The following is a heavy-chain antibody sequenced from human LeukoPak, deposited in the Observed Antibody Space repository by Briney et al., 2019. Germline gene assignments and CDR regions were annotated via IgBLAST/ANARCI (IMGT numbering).Heavy chain of an antibody. CDR3: AKDFAPWFGESPRADKFDP. D-gene: IGHD3-10*01. CDR1: AQSLSTDYY. CDR2: IYHTGPT. J-gene: IGHJ5*02. V-gene: IGHV4-38-2*02. Sequence: SETLSLTCIVSAQSLSTDYYWVWIRQPPGKGLEWIGSIYHTGPTYYNPSLKGRVTISLDTSKNQFSLTMRSVTAADTAVYYCAKDFAPWFGESPRADKFDPGGQGTLVTVSS.